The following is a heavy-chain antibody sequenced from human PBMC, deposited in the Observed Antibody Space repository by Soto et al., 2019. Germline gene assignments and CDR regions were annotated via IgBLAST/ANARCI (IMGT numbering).Heavy chain of an antibody. CDR3: ASTYYYGSGSYYNPISYGMDV. V-gene: IGHV1-2*02. Sequence: VSVKVSCKASGYTFTGYYMHWVRQAPGQGLEWMGWINPNNGNTNYAQKFQGRVTMTTDTSTSTAYIELRSLRSDDTAVYYCASTYYYGSGSYYNPISYGMDVWGQGTTVTVSS. D-gene: IGHD3-10*01. J-gene: IGHJ6*02. CDR1: GYTFTGYY. CDR2: INPNNGNT.